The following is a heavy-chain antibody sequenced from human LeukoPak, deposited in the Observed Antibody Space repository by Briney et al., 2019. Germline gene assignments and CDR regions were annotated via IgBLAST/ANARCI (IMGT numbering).Heavy chain of an antibody. CDR3: ARVVGAFVVVPAAIDY. V-gene: IGHV1-18*01. J-gene: IGHJ4*02. D-gene: IGHD2-2*01. CDR2: ISAYNGNT. CDR1: GYTFTSYG. Sequence: ASVKVSCKASGYTFTSYGISWVRQAPGQGLEWMGWISAYNGNTNYAQKLQGRVTMTTDTSTSTAYKELRSLRSDDTAVYYCARVVGAFVVVPAAIDYWGQGTLVTVSS.